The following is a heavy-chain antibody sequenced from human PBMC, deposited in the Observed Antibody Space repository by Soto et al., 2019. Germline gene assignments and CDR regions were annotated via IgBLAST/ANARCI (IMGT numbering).Heavy chain of an antibody. J-gene: IGHJ4*02. CDR3: ARRGYSGYEIDY. CDR1: GFTFSSYA. CDR2: ISSNGGST. Sequence: EVQLVESGGGLVQPGGSLRLSCAASGFTFSSYAMHWVRQAPGKGLEYVSDISSNGGSTYYANSVKGRFTISRDNSKNTLYLEMCSLRAEDMAVYYCARRGYSGYEIDYWGQGTLVTVSS. V-gene: IGHV3-64*01. D-gene: IGHD5-12*01.